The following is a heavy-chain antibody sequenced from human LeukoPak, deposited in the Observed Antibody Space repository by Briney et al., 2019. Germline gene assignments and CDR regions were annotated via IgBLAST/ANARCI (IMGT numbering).Heavy chain of an antibody. J-gene: IGHJ4*02. Sequence: SETLSLTCTVSGGSISSYYWSWIRQPPGKGLEWIGYIYYSGSTNYNPSLKSRVTISVDTSKNQFSLKLSSVTAADTAVYYCARDGIAARRGGFDYWGQGTLVTVSS. V-gene: IGHV4-59*01. CDR2: IYYSGST. D-gene: IGHD6-6*01. CDR3: ARDGIAARRGGFDY. CDR1: GGSISSYY.